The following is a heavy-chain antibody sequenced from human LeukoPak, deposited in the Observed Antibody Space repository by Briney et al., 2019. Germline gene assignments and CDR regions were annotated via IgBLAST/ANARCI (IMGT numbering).Heavy chain of an antibody. Sequence: PGGSLRLSCAASGFTFSSYAMSWVRQAPGKGLEWVSAISGSGGSTYYADSVKGRFTISRDNSKNTLYLQMNSLRAEDTAVYYCAKRGSGYYDFWSGYYLEDAFDIWGQGTMVTVSS. J-gene: IGHJ3*02. D-gene: IGHD3-3*01. CDR1: GFTFSSYA. CDR2: ISGSGGST. CDR3: AKRGSGYYDFWSGYYLEDAFDI. V-gene: IGHV3-23*01.